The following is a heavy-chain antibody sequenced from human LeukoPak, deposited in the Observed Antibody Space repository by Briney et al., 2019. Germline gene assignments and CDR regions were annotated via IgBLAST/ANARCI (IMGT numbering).Heavy chain of an antibody. V-gene: IGHV3-30*18. CDR3: AKEMEVSPGPDY. CDR2: ISYDGSIK. Sequence: PGRSLRLSCAASGFIFSNYGMHWVRQAPGKGLEWVAVISYDGSIKYFADSVKGRFTISRDNSKNTLYLQMNSLRPEDTAVYYCAKEMEVSPGPDYWGQGTLVTVSS. D-gene: IGHD1-14*01. J-gene: IGHJ4*02. CDR1: GFIFSNYG.